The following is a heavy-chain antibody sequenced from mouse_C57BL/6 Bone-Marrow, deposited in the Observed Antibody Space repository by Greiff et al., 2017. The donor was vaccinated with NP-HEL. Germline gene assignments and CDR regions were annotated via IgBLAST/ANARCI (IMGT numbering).Heavy chain of an antibody. J-gene: IGHJ2*01. Sequence: VQLQQSGAELVRPGASVTLSCKASGYTFTDYEMHWVKQTPVHGLEWIGAIDPETGGTAYNQKFKGKAILTADKSSSTAYMELRSLTSEDSAVYYCTRPITTVNYWGQGTTLTVSS. CDR3: TRPITTVNY. CDR1: GYTFTDYE. V-gene: IGHV1-15*01. CDR2: IDPETGGT. D-gene: IGHD1-1*01.